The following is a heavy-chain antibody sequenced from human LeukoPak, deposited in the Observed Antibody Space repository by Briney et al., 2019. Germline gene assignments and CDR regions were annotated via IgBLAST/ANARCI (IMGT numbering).Heavy chain of an antibody. Sequence: PGGSLRLSCAASGFTFSSYAMSWVRQAPGKGLEWVSTISSSGGSSYYADSVKGRFTISRDDPHNTLYLQMNSLRGEDTAVYFCARGGVDYYGSGTYYIMYYFDYWGQGALVTVSS. J-gene: IGHJ4*02. CDR3: ARGGVDYYGSGTYYIMYYFDY. V-gene: IGHV3-23*01. CDR2: ISSSGGSS. D-gene: IGHD3-10*01. CDR1: GFTFSSYA.